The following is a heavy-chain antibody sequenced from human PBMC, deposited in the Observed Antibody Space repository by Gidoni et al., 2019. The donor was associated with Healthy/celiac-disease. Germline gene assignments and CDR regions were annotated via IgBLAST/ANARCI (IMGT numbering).Heavy chain of an antibody. CDR1: GYTFTSYG. Sequence: QVQLVQSGAEVKTPGASVKVSCKASGYTFTSYGISWVRQAPGQGLEWMGWISAYNGNTNDAQKRQGRVTMTTDTATSTAYMELRSLRSDDTAVYYCARDQPIGIFGVVIDYGMDVWGQGTTVTVSS. CDR3: ARDQPIGIFGVVIDYGMDV. V-gene: IGHV1-18*01. D-gene: IGHD3-3*02. CDR2: ISAYNGNT. J-gene: IGHJ6*02.